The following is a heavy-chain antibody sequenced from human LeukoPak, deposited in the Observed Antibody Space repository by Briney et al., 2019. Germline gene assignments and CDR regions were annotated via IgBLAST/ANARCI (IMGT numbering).Heavy chain of an antibody. CDR1: GYTFTGYY. Sequence: ASVKVSCKASGYTFTGYYIHWVRHAPGLGLEWMGWINPDSGGTNFAQKFQGRVTMTRDTSITTAYMELSRLTSDDTAVYYCARADGYCTSTTCYRGVGATPDLDYWGQGTLVTVSS. D-gene: IGHD2-2*02. J-gene: IGHJ4*02. V-gene: IGHV1-2*02. CDR2: INPDSGGT. CDR3: ARADGYCTSTTCYRGVGATPDLDY.